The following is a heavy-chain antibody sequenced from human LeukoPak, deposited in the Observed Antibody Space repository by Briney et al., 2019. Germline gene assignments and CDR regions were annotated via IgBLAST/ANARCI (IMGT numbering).Heavy chain of an antibody. J-gene: IGHJ4*02. CDR3: TSYSNGGYFDY. D-gene: IGHD4-11*01. Sequence: GGSLRLSCAASGFAFSGSAMHWVRQASGKGLEWVGRIRSKANSYATAYAASVKGRFTISRDDSKNTAYLQMNSLKTEDTAVYYCTSYSNGGYFDYWGQGTLVTVSS. CDR1: GFAFSGSA. CDR2: IRSKANSYAT. V-gene: IGHV3-73*01.